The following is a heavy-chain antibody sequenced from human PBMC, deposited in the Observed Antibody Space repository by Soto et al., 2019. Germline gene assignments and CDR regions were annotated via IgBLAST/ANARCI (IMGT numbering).Heavy chain of an antibody. J-gene: IGHJ4*02. D-gene: IGHD2-2*02. CDR2: IDPSDSYT. V-gene: IGHV5-10-1*01. Sequence: PGESLKISCKGSGCSFTSYWISWVRQMPGKGLEWMGRIDPSDSYTNYSPSFQGHVTISADKSISTAYLQWSSLKASDTAMYYCARLGYCTGTSCYTFDSWGRGTLVTVSS. CDR3: ARLGYCTGTSCYTFDS. CDR1: GCSFTSYW.